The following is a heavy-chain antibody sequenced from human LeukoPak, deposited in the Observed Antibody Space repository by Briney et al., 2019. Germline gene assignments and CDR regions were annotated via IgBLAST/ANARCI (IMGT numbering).Heavy chain of an antibody. CDR2: IYHSGST. V-gene: IGHV4-30-2*01. J-gene: IGHJ3*02. D-gene: IGHD4-17*01. CDR3: ARDYGDYDLGAFDI. Sequence: YIYHSGSTYYNPSLKSRVTISVDRSKNQFSLKLSSVTAADTAVYYCARDYGDYDLGAFDIWGQGTMVTVSS.